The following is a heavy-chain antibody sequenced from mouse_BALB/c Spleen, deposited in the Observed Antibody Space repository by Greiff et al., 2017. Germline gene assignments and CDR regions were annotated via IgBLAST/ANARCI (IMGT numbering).Heavy chain of an antibody. J-gene: IGHJ3*01. Sequence: EVKLMESGGGLVKPGGSLKLSCAASGFTFSDYYMYWVRQTPEKRLEWVATISDGGSYTYYPDSVKGRFTISRDNAKNNLYLQMSSLKSEDTAMYYCARDEDYRYDFAYWGQGTLVTVSA. CDR3: ARDEDYRYDFAY. CDR2: ISDGGSYT. D-gene: IGHD2-14*01. V-gene: IGHV5-4*02. CDR1: GFTFSDYY.